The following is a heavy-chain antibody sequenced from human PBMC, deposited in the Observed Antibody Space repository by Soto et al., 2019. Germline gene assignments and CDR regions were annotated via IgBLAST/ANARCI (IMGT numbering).Heavy chain of an antibody. Sequence: QITLKESGPTLVKPTQTLTLTCTFSGFSLTTRGVGVGWIRQPPGKALECLALIYWDDDKRYSPSLQSRLSIPXXTXKNQVVLTMTNVDPVDTATYYCAHIPNYYQYDWFDPWGQGTLVSVSS. V-gene: IGHV2-5*02. CDR1: GFSLTTRGVG. D-gene: IGHD3-16*01. CDR3: AHIPNYYQYDWFDP. J-gene: IGHJ5*02. CDR2: IYWDDDK.